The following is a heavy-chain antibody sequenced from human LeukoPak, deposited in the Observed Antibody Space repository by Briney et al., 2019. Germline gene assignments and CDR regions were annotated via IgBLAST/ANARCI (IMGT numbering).Heavy chain of an antibody. CDR2: ISGSGGST. CDR1: GFTFSSYA. J-gene: IGHJ6*02. CDR3: ASDSPYYGMDV. V-gene: IGHV3-23*01. Sequence: GGSLRLSCAASGFTFSSYAMSWVRQAPGKGLEWVSAISGSGGSTYYADSVRGRFTISRDNAKNTLYLQMSGLRVEDTAVYHCASDSPYYGMDVWGQGTTVTVSS. D-gene: IGHD2-21*01.